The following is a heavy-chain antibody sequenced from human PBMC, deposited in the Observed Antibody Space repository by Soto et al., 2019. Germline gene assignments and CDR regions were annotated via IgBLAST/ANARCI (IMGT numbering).Heavy chain of an antibody. CDR1: GFTFISYV. Sequence: GGSLTLSCVASGFTFISYVMHWVRQAPGKGMEWVAIISYDGRNTYYADSVKGRFTISRDNSKNTLYLQMNSLRAEDTSVYYCAKEGGLSGSYYISSSYYFDYWGQGT. D-gene: IGHD1-26*01. CDR2: ISYDGRNT. J-gene: IGHJ4*02. V-gene: IGHV3-30*18. CDR3: AKEGGLSGSYYISSSYYFDY.